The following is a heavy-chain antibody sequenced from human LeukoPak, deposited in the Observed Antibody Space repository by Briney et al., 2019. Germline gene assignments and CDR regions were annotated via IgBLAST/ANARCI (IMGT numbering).Heavy chain of an antibody. D-gene: IGHD5-18*01. V-gene: IGHV3-23*01. CDR2: ISGSGGTS. CDR3: AKDFYTVMDPFDY. CDR1: GFTFSSYA. Sequence: GGSLRLSCAASGFTFSSYAMTWVRQAPGKGLEWVSVISGSGGTSYYADSVKGRFTISRDNSKNTLYLQMNSLKAEDTAVYYCAKDFYTVMDPFDYWGQGTLVTVSS. J-gene: IGHJ4*02.